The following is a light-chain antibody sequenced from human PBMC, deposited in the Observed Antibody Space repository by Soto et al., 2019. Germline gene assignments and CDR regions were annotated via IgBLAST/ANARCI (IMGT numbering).Light chain of an antibody. CDR1: QSVTGTY. Sequence: EIVLTQSPGTLSLSPGDRATLSCRASQSVTGTYLAWYQHKPGQAPRLLIYGESIRATGIPDRFSGSGSGTDFTLTISRLEPEDFAVYYCQQYSSPLWTFGQGTKVEI. CDR2: GES. V-gene: IGKV3-20*01. J-gene: IGKJ1*01. CDR3: QQYSSPLWT.